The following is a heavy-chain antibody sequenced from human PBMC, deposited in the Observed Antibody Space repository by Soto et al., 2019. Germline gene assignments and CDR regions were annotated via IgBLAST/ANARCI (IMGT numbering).Heavy chain of an antibody. J-gene: IGHJ6*02. D-gene: IGHD3-10*01. V-gene: IGHV4-31*03. Sequence: SEPLSLTCTVSGDSIGSGGYSWCWIRQHPGKSLERIGYIYYSGTTYYSPSLKSRVTISVETSKNQFSLKLSSVTAADTAVYYCDRKGRSGFGYDGMDVWGQGTTVTVSS. CDR2: IYYSGTT. CDR3: DRKGRSGFGYDGMDV. CDR1: GDSIGSGGYS.